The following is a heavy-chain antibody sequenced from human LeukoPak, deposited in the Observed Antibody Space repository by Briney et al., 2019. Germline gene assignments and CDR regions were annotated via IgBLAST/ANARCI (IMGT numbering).Heavy chain of an antibody. Sequence: GGSQRLSCAASGFTFSSYAMSWVRQAPGKGLEWVSAISGSGGSTYYADSVNGRFTISRDNSNNTLYLQMNSLRAEDTAVYYCAKDPAVTTIGVIDYWGQGTLVTVSS. V-gene: IGHV3-23*01. CDR1: GFTFSSYA. J-gene: IGHJ4*02. D-gene: IGHD4-17*01. CDR3: AKDPAVTTIGVIDY. CDR2: ISGSGGST.